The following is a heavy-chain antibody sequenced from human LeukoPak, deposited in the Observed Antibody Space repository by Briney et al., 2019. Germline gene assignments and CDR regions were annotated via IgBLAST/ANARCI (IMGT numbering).Heavy chain of an antibody. CDR2: ISSGTSYI. CDR1: GFTFSSHA. CDR3: ARGDTVFDY. Sequence: GGSLRLSCAASGFTFSSHAMAWVRQAPGKGLEWVSSISSGTSYIYYVDSVKGRFTISRDNAKNLLYLQMNSLRAEDTAVYYCARGDTVFDYWGQGTLVTVSS. D-gene: IGHD3-16*01. V-gene: IGHV3-21*01. J-gene: IGHJ4*02.